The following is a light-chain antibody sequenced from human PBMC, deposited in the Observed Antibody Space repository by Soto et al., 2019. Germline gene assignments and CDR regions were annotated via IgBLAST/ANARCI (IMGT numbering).Light chain of an antibody. V-gene: IGKV3-20*01. J-gene: IGKJ3*01. CDR3: QQYGSPFT. CDR1: QSVSSSY. CDR2: GAS. Sequence: EIVLMQSPGTLSLSPGERATLSCRASQSVSSSYLAWYQQKPGQAPRLLIYGASSRATGIPDRFSGSGSGTDFTLTISRLEPEDFAVYYCQQYGSPFTFGPGTKVDIK.